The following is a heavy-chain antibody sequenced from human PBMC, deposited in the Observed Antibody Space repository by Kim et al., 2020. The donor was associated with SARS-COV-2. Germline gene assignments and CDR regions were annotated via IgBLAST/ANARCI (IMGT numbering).Heavy chain of an antibody. Sequence: SETLSLTCAVYGGSFSGYYWSWIRQPPGKGLEWIGEINHSGSTNYNPSLKSRVTISVDTSRNHFSLKLSSVTAADTAVYYCARDALSGWIDYWGQGTLVTVSS. CDR1: GGSFSGYY. V-gene: IGHV4-34*01. CDR2: INHSGST. D-gene: IGHD6-19*01. CDR3: ARDALSGWIDY. J-gene: IGHJ4*02.